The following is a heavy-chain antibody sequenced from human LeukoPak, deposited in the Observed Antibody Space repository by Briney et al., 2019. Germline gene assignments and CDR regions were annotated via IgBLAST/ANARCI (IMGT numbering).Heavy chain of an antibody. J-gene: IGHJ4*02. CDR1: GYSFTSYW. CDR3: ARTKSRLTFYYDSSSYYYLNY. D-gene: IGHD3-22*01. CDR2: IYPGDSDT. V-gene: IGHV5-51*01. Sequence: GESLKISCKVSGYSFTSYWIGWVRQMPGKGLEWVGIIYPGDSDTRYSPSFQGQVTISVDKSISSAYLQWSSLKASDTAMYYCARTKSRLTFYYDSSSYYYLNYWGQGTLVTVSS.